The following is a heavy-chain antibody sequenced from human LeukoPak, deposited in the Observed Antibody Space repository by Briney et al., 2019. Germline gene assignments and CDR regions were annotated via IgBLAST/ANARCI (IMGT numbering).Heavy chain of an antibody. CDR1: GGTFTSYA. CDR3: ARKLRLGGNWFDP. Sequence: VASVKVSCKTSGGTFTSYAITWVRQAPGQGLEWMGKIIPISGTTNYAQKFQGRDTFTADESTSTAYMEVSSLRSEDTALYYCARKLRLGGNWFDPWGQGTLVTPSS. D-gene: IGHD3-16*01. V-gene: IGHV1-69*15. CDR2: IIPISGTT. J-gene: IGHJ5*02.